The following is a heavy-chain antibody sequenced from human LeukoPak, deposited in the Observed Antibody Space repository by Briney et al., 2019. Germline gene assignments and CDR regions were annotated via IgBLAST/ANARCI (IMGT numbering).Heavy chain of an antibody. CDR1: GYIFTDYA. D-gene: IGHD6-19*01. CDR2: MNAGNGNT. CDR3: ARGRVAVAGSGYYYYMDV. J-gene: IGHJ6*03. Sequence: ASVKVSCKASGYIFTDYAIHWLRQAPGQRREWMGWMNAGNGNTKYSQKFQGRITLIRDTSAATAYMELSSLRHDDLAVYYCARGRVAVAGSGYYYYMDVWGKGTTVTISS. V-gene: IGHV1-3*01.